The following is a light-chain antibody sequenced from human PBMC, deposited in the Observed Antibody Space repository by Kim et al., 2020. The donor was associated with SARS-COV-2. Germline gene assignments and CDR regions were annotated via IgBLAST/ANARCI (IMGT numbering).Light chain of an antibody. Sequence: VTISCTGSSSNIGAGYDVHWYQQLPGTAPKLLIYGNSNRPSGVPDRFSGSKSGTSASLAITGFQAEDEADYYCQSYDSSLSGYVVFGGGTQLTVL. CDR1: SSNIGAGYD. CDR3: QSYDSSLSGYVV. V-gene: IGLV1-40*01. J-gene: IGLJ2*01. CDR2: GNS.